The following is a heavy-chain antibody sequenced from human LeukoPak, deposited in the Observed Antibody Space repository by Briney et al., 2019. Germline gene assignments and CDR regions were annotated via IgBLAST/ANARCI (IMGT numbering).Heavy chain of an antibody. CDR2: ISGSGGST. V-gene: IGHV3-23*01. Sequence: PGGSLRLSCAASGFIFSSYAMRWVRQAPGKGLEWVSAISGSGGSTYYADSVKGRFTISRDNSKNTLYLQMNSLRAEDAAVYYCAKDLSFSVFDYWGQGTLVTVSS. J-gene: IGHJ4*02. CDR1: GFIFSSYA. D-gene: IGHD5/OR15-5a*01. CDR3: AKDLSFSVFDY.